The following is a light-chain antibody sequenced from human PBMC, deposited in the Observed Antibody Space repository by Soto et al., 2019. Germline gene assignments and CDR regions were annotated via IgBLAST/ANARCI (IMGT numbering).Light chain of an antibody. CDR1: QSLSGNY. CDR3: QHYGASPWT. J-gene: IGKJ1*01. V-gene: IGKV3-20*01. Sequence: EIVLTQSPGTLSLSPGERATLSCRGSQSLSGNYLAWYQQKPGQAPRVLIYRASIRATGISDRFSGSGSGTDFTLTISSLEPEDFAVYYCQHYGASPWTFGQGTKVDIK. CDR2: RAS.